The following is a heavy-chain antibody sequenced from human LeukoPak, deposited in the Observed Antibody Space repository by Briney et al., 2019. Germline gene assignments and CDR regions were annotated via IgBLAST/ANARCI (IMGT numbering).Heavy chain of an antibody. CDR3: ARVSSGEKIGY. D-gene: IGHD3-16*01. CDR2: IYHSGST. V-gene: IGHV4-59*01. J-gene: IGHJ4*02. CDR1: GASISSYY. Sequence: SETLSLTCTVSGASISSYYWTWIRQPPGKGLEWIGYIYHSGSTNYNPSLKSRVTISIDTSKGQFSLKLTSVTAADTAVYYCARVSSGEKIGYWGQGTVVTVSS.